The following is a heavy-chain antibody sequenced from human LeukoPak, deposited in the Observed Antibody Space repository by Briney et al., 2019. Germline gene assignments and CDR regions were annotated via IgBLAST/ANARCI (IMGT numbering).Heavy chain of an antibody. D-gene: IGHD4-11*01. J-gene: IGHJ1*01. Sequence: ASVKVSCKTSGYKFLSHGISWVRQAPGQGLEWLGWIRADNGDTRFAQKFQGRFTMATDTSTSTAHMELRGLRSDDTAVYYCARDWPTVIADFWGQGTLVTVSS. CDR3: ARDWPTVIADF. V-gene: IGHV1-18*04. CDR2: IRADNGDT. CDR1: GYKFLSHG.